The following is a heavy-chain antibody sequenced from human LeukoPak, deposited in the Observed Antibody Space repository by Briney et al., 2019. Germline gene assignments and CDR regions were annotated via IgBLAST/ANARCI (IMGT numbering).Heavy chain of an antibody. CDR3: VTSLVEMATISDY. Sequence: GGSLRLSCAASGFTVSSNYMSWVRQAPGKGLEWVSVIYSGGSTYYADSVKGRFTISRDNSKNTLYLQMNSLRAEDTAVYYCVTSLVEMATISDYWGQGTLVTVSS. CDR1: GFTVSSNY. V-gene: IGHV3-66*01. CDR2: IYSGGST. J-gene: IGHJ4*02. D-gene: IGHD5-24*01.